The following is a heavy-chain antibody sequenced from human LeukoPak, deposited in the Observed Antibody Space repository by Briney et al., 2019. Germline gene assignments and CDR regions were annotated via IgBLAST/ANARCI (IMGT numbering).Heavy chain of an antibody. J-gene: IGHJ6*02. CDR2: INPYKGNT. D-gene: IGHD6-13*01. Sequence: GASVNVSCKASGYTFSNFGLSWVRQAPGQGLEWLGWINPYKGNTNYAQKFQGRVTVTTDKSTTTAYMELRSLRSDDTAVYYCAREGTRRRLSSAGIYYYYGMEVWGQGTAVTVSS. V-gene: IGHV1-18*01. CDR3: AREGTRRRLSSAGIYYYYGMEV. CDR1: GYTFSNFG.